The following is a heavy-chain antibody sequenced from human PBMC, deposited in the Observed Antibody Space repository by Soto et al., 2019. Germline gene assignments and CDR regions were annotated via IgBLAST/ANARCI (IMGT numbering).Heavy chain of an antibody. V-gene: IGHV3-23*01. CDR1: GFTLSGYA. Sequence: HPGGSLRLSCVAPGFTLSGYAMNWVRQAPGEGLEWVSAITTSSGATYYADSVKGRFTISRDSSKNTLYLQMNSLRAEDTAVYYCAKGGTPSSYYYMDVWDKGTTVTVSS. CDR3: AKGGTPSSYYYMDV. CDR2: ITTSSGAT. J-gene: IGHJ6*03. D-gene: IGHD1-1*01.